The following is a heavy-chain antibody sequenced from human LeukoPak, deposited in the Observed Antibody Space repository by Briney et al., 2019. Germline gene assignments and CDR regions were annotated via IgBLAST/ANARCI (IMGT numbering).Heavy chain of an antibody. CDR1: GFTFTTYS. CDR3: ARERYGDYVYDY. Sequence: PGGSLRLSCAASGFTFTTYSMNWVRQAPGKGLEWVSYIRSSSTINYADSVKGRFTISRDNAKNSLYLQMNGLRAEDTAVYYCARERYGDYVYDYWGPGTLVTVSS. D-gene: IGHD4-17*01. CDR2: IRSSSTI. J-gene: IGHJ4*02. V-gene: IGHV3-48*01.